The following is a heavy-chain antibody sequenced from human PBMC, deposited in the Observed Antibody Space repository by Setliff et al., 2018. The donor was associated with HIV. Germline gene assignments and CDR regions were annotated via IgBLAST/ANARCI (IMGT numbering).Heavy chain of an antibody. CDR2: IKQDGSEK. CDR3: ARDKLVWFGESSYYYDYYMDV. CDR1: GFTFSDYW. V-gene: IGHV3-7*05. J-gene: IGHJ6*03. D-gene: IGHD3-10*01. Sequence: GGSLRLSCTASGFTFSDYWVSWVRQAPGKGLEWVANIKQDGSEKHYVDSVKGRLTISRDNAKNSLYLQMNSLRAEDTAVYYCARDKLVWFGESSYYYDYYMDVWGKGTTVTAP.